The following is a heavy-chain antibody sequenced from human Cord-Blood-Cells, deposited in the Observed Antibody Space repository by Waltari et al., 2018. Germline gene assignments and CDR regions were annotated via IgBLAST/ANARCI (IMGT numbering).Heavy chain of an antibody. D-gene: IGHD2-2*01. CDR1: GGSFSGYY. CDR2: INHSGST. V-gene: IGHV4-34*01. J-gene: IGHJ3*02. Sequence: QVQLQQWGAGLLKPSETLSLTCAVYGGSFSGYYWSWIRQPPGKGLEWIGEINHSGSTNYNPSLKSRVTISVDTSKNQFSLKLSSVTAADTAVYYCARIQDIVVVPAAIFAFDIWGQGTMVTVSS. CDR3: ARIQDIVVVPAAIFAFDI.